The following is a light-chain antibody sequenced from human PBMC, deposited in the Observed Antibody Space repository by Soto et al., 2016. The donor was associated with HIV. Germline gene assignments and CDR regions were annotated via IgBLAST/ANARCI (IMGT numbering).Light chain of an antibody. CDR3: QQYKNYPLT. V-gene: IGKV1-16*02. CDR2: GAS. Sequence: DIQMTQSPSSLYASVGDRVTITCRASQDINNHLAWFQQKPGKAPKSLIYGASTLQSGVSSKFSGSGSGTDFTLTISSLQPEDLATYFCQQYKNYPLTFGGRDQGWR. CDR1: QDINNH. J-gene: IGKJ4*01.